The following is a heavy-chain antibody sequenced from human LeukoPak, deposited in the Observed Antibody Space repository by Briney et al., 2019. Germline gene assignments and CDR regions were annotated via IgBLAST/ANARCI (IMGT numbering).Heavy chain of an antibody. V-gene: IGHV7-4-1*02. D-gene: IGHD3-16*01. CDR2: INTNTGNP. Sequence: GASVKVSCKASGYSFTSYYVHWVRQAPGQGLEWMGWINTNTGNPTYAQGFTGRFVFSLDTSVSTAYLHISSLKAEDTAVYYCARDSLASYDYLWGTNALGYWGQGTLVTVSS. CDR3: ARDSLASYDYLWGTNALGY. CDR1: GYSFTSYY. J-gene: IGHJ4*02.